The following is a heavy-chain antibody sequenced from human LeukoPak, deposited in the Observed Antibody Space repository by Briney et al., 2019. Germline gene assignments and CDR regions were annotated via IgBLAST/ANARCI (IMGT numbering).Heavy chain of an antibody. CDR1: GFTFSSYG. V-gene: IGHV3-30*02. Sequence: GGSLRLSCAASGFTFSSYGMHWVRRAPGKGLEWVAFIRYDGSNKYYADSVKGRFTISRDNSKNTLYLQMNSLRVDDTAVYYCAKEPLYYYWGQGTLVTVSS. D-gene: IGHD2-21*01. CDR2: IRYDGSNK. CDR3: AKEPLYYY. J-gene: IGHJ4*02.